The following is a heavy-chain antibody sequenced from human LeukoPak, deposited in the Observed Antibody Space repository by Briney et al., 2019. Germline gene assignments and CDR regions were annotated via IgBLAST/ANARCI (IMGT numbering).Heavy chain of an antibody. V-gene: IGHV3-48*01. CDR2: ISSSSSTI. D-gene: IGHD3-10*01. CDR3: ARFEYYYGSGSHDY. Sequence: GGSLRLSCAASGFTFSSYSMNWVRQAPGKGLEWVSYISSSSSTIYCADSVKGRFTISRDNAKNSLYLQMNSLRAEDTAVCYCARFEYYYGSGSHDYWGQGTLVTVSS. J-gene: IGHJ4*02. CDR1: GFTFSSYS.